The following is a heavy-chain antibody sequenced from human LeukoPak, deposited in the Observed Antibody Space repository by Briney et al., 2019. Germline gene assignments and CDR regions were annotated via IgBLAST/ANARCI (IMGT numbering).Heavy chain of an antibody. CDR2: ISTSGTT. V-gene: IGHV4-4*07. J-gene: IGHJ6*02. CDR3: ARASSMDV. Sequence: PSETLSLTCTVSGGSISNSYWSWIRQPAEKGLEWIGRISTSGTTNYNPSLKSRVSMSVDMSKNQFSLKLSSVIAADTAMYYCARASSMDVWGQGTTVTVSS. CDR1: GGSISNSY.